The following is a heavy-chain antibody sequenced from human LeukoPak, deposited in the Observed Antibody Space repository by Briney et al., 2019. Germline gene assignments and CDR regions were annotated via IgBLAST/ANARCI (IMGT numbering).Heavy chain of an antibody. Sequence: GALRLSCAASGFTFSSYWMHWVRQAPGKGLVWVSRINSDGSSTSYADSVKGRFTISRDNAKNTLHLQMNSLRAEDTAVYYCARGAVAGNYFDYWGQGTLVTVSS. V-gene: IGHV3-74*01. D-gene: IGHD6-19*01. CDR2: INSDGSST. CDR3: ARGAVAGNYFDY. J-gene: IGHJ4*02. CDR1: GFTFSSYW.